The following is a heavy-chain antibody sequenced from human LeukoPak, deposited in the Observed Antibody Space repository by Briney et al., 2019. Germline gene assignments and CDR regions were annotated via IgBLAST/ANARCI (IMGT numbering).Heavy chain of an antibody. Sequence: GRSLRLSCAASGFTFSSYAMHWVCQAPGKGLEWVAVISYDGSNKYYADSVKGRFTISRDNSRTTLHLQMNSLRAEDTAVYHCAKDLPAAYFDYWGQGTLVTVSS. J-gene: IGHJ4*02. CDR2: ISYDGSNK. CDR3: AKDLPAAYFDY. V-gene: IGHV3-30-3*01. CDR1: GFTFSSYA. D-gene: IGHD2-2*01.